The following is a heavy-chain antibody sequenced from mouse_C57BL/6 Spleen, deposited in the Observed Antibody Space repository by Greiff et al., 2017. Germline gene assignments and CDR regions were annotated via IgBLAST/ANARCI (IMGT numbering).Heavy chain of an antibody. CDR2: IFPGSGST. CDR3: ARFSTTVVATSRYFDV. Sequence: QVQLQQSGPELVKPGASVKISCKASGYTFTDYYINWVKQRPGQGLEWIGWIFPGSGSTYYNEKFKGKATLTVDKSSSTAYMLLSSLTSEDSAVYFCARFSTTVVATSRYFDVWGTGTTVTVSS. D-gene: IGHD1-1*01. J-gene: IGHJ1*03. V-gene: IGHV1-75*01. CDR1: GYTFTDYY.